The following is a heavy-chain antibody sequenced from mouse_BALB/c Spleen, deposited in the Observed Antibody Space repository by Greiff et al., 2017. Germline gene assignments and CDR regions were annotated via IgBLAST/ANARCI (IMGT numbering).Heavy chain of an antibody. CDR1: GFTFSSYA. Sequence: EVKLVESGGGLVKPGGSLKLSCAASGFTFSSYAMSWVRQTPEKRLEWVASISSGGSTYYPDSVKGRFTISRDNARNILYLQMSSLRSEDTAMYYCARGYGRNYAMDYWGQGTSVTVSS. CDR3: ARGYGRNYAMDY. V-gene: IGHV5-6-5*01. J-gene: IGHJ4*01. CDR2: ISSGGST. D-gene: IGHD1-1*02.